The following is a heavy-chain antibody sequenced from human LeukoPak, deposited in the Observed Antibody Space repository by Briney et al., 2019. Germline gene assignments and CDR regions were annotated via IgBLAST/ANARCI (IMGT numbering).Heavy chain of an antibody. CDR2: ISNNGGYT. D-gene: IGHD1-26*01. CDR1: GFTFSSSA. Sequence: GGSLRLSCAASGFTFSSSAMSWVRQAPGKGLEWVSAISNNGGYTYYADSVQGRFTISRDNSKSTLCLQMNSLRAEDTAVYYCASGTIVGARGADNWGQGTLVTVSS. J-gene: IGHJ4*02. V-gene: IGHV3-23*01. CDR3: ASGTIVGARGADN.